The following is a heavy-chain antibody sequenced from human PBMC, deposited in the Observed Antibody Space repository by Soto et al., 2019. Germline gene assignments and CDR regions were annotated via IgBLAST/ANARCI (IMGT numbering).Heavy chain of an antibody. D-gene: IGHD2-15*01. Sequence: EVQVLESGGTLVQPGGSLRLSCAASGFSFSSYAMSWVRQAPGKGLEWVSAISGSGGRVYYADSVKGRFTISRDNSKNTLYLQMNNLRVDDAAVYYCAKRCSGGSCYSSPDYWGQGTLVTVSS. CDR1: GFSFSSYA. CDR2: ISGSGGRV. J-gene: IGHJ4*02. CDR3: AKRCSGGSCYSSPDY. V-gene: IGHV3-23*01.